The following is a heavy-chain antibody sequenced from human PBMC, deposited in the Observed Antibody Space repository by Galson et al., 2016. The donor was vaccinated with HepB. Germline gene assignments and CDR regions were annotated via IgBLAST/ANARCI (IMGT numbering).Heavy chain of an antibody. CDR1: GFTFDDYA. Sequence: SLRLSCAASGFTFDDYAMHWVRQAPGKGLEWVSHISWDGASTHYADSVKGRFTISRDNRKNFLYLQMNSLRAEDTALYYCVKDSQSGYSYGKFDYWGQGTLVTVSS. CDR2: ISWDGAST. D-gene: IGHD5-18*01. CDR3: VKDSQSGYSYGKFDY. J-gene: IGHJ4*02. V-gene: IGHV3-43D*04.